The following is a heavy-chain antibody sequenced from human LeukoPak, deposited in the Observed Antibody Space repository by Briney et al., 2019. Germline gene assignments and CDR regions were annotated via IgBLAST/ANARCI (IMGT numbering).Heavy chain of an antibody. V-gene: IGHV1-2*02. J-gene: IGHJ4*02. CDR2: INPNRGGT. D-gene: IGHD6-13*01. CDR3: ARGIYSSSWYYFDY. CDR1: GYTFTGYY. Sequence: GASVKVSCKVSGYTFTGYYMHWVRQAPGQGLEWMGWINPNRGGTNYAQKFQGRVTMTRDTSISTAYMELSRLRSDDTAVYYCARGIYSSSWYYFDYWGQGTLVTVSS.